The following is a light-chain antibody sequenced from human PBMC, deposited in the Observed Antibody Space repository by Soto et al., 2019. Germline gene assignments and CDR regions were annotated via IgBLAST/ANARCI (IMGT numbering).Light chain of an antibody. CDR2: LGS. J-gene: IGKJ3*01. CDR3: VQNLQTPFT. Sequence: DIVMTQSPLSLRVTPGEPASISCRSSQSLLHSSGYNYLHWYLQKPGQSPHLLVYLGSNRASGVPDRFSGSGSGTDFTLTISRVEAEDVGVYYCVQNLQTPFTFGPGTKVDIK. CDR1: QSLLHSSGYNY. V-gene: IGKV2-28*01.